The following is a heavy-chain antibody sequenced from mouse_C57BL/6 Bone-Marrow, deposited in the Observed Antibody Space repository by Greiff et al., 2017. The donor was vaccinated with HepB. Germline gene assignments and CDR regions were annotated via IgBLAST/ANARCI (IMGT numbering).Heavy chain of an antibody. CDR2: IYPGNSDT. J-gene: IGHJ3*01. CDR1: GYTFTSYW. CDR3: GNPTGFAY. Sequence: EVQLQQSGTVLARPGASVKMSCKTSGYTFTSYWMHWVKQRPGRGLEWIGAIYPGNSDTSYNQKFKGKAKLTALTSASTAYMELSSLTNEDSAVYYCGNPTGFAYWGQGTLVTVSA. V-gene: IGHV1-5*01. D-gene: IGHD1-1*01.